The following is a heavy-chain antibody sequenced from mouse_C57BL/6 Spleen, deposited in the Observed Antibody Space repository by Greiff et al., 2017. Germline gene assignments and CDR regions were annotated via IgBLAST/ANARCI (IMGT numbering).Heavy chain of an antibody. CDR3: ARTQLTGTRYFDG. J-gene: IGHJ1*03. CDR1: GYTFTDYN. Sequence: EVQLQESGPELVKPGASVKMSCKASGYTFTDYNMHWVKPSHGKSLEWIGYINPNNGGTSYNQKFKGKATLTVNKSSSTAYMELRSLTSEESAVYYCARTQLTGTRYFDGWGTGTTVTVSS. V-gene: IGHV1-22*01. D-gene: IGHD4-1*01. CDR2: INPNNGGT.